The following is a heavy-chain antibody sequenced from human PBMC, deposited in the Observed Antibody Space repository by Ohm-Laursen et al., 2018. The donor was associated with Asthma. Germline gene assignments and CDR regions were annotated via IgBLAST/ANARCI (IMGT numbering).Heavy chain of an antibody. V-gene: IGHV3-9*01. CDR2: ISWNSGSI. Sequence: RSLRLSCTASGFTFDDYAMHWVRQAPGKGLEWVSGISWNSGSIGYADSVKGRFTISRDNTKNSLYLQMNSLRAEDTALYYCAKGNTYSFGVAKFDYWGQGTLVTVSS. CDR3: AKGNTYSFGVAKFDY. J-gene: IGHJ4*02. CDR1: GFTFDDYA. D-gene: IGHD3-3*01.